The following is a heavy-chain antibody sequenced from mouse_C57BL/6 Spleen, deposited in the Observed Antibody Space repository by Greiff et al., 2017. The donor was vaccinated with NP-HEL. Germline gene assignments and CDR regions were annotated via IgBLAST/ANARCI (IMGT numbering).Heavy chain of an antibody. V-gene: IGHV1-80*01. Sequence: VQLQESGAELVKPGASVKISCKASGYAFSSYWMNWVKQRPGKGLEWIGQIYPGDGDTNYNGKFKGKATLTADKSSSTAYMQLSSLTSEDSAVYFCARGVLRYYAMDYWGQGTSVTVSS. J-gene: IGHJ4*01. D-gene: IGHD1-1*01. CDR2: IYPGDGDT. CDR1: GYAFSSYW. CDR3: ARGVLRYYAMDY.